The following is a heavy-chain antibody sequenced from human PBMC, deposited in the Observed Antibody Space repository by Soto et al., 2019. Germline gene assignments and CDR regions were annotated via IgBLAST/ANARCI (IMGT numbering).Heavy chain of an antibody. V-gene: IGHV4-59*01. D-gene: IGHD3-22*01. CDR1: GVSISSYY. CDR3: ARSTYYYDSSGYYFTMGAQYYFDY. J-gene: IGHJ4*02. CDR2: IYYSGST. Sequence: SETLSLTCTVSGVSISSYYWSWIRQPPGKGLEWIGYIYYSGSTNYNPSLKSRVTISVDTSKNQFSLKLSSVTAADTAVYYCARSTYYYDSSGYYFTMGAQYYFDYWGQGTLVTVSS.